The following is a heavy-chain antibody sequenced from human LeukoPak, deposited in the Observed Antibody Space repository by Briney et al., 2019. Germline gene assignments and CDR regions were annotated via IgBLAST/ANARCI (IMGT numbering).Heavy chain of an antibody. V-gene: IGHV4-59*01. D-gene: IGHD5-24*01. CDR2: IYYSGST. CDR3: ARDKAGYNDY. J-gene: IGHJ4*02. CDR1: GGSISSYY. Sequence: PSETLSLTCTVSGGSISSYYWSWIRQPPGKGLEWIGYIYYSGSTTYNPSLKSRVSISVDTSKNQFSLRLSSVTAADTAVYYCARDKAGYNDYWGQGTLVTFSS.